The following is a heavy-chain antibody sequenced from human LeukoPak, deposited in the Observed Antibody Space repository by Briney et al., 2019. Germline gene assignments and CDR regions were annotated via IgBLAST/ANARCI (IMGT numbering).Heavy chain of an antibody. J-gene: IGHJ3*02. Sequence: SETLSLTCAVSDDSFSSHYWTWIRQPPRKGLEWIGYISYIGSTNYNPSLKSRVTISIDTSKNQFSLKLSSVTAADTAVYYCARDLVTVTKGFDIWGQGTMVSVSS. CDR3: ARDLVTVTKGFDI. D-gene: IGHD4-17*01. V-gene: IGHV4-59*11. CDR1: DDSFSSHY. CDR2: ISYIGST.